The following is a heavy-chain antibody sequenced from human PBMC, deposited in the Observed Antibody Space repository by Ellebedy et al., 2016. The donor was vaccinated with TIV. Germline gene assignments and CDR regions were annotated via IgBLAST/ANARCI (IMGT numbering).Heavy chain of an antibody. V-gene: IGHV3-7*01. CDR2: IKQDGSEK. Sequence: GGSLRLXXAASGFTFSSYWMSWVRQAPGKGLEWLANIKQDGSEKYYVDSVKGRFTISRDNAKNSLYLQMNSLRAEDTAVYYCARDMRITMIVVVISWYFDLWGRGTLVTVSS. J-gene: IGHJ2*01. CDR3: ARDMRITMIVVVISWYFDL. CDR1: GFTFSSYW. D-gene: IGHD3-22*01.